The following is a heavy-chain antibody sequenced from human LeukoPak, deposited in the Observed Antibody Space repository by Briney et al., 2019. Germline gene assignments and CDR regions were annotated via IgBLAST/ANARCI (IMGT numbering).Heavy chain of an antibody. V-gene: IGHV3-21*01. CDR3: ARAYVVVPAVLDY. CDR1: GFTFSSYS. J-gene: IGHJ4*02. Sequence: GGSLRLSCAASGFTFSSYSMNWVRQAPGKGLEWASSISSSSSYIYYADSVKGRFTISRDNAKNTLYLQMNSLRAEDTAVYYCARAYVVVPAVLDYWGQGTLVTVSS. D-gene: IGHD2-2*01. CDR2: ISSSSSYI.